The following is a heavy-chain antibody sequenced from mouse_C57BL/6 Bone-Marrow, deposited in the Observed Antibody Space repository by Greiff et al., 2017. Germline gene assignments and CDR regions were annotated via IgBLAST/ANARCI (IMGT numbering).Heavy chain of an antibody. CDR2: IYPSDSET. J-gene: IGHJ4*01. CDR1: GYTFTSYW. V-gene: IGHV1-61*01. CDR3: SREFRAMDY. Sequence: QVQLQQPGAELVRPGSSVKLSCKASGYTFTSYWMAWVQQRPGQGLEWIGNIYPSDSETHYNQKFKDKATLTVNKSSSTAYMQLSSLTSEDSAVYYCSREFRAMDYWGQGTSVTVSS.